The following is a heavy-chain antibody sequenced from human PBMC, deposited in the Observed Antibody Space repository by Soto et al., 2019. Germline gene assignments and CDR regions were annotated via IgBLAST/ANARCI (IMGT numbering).Heavy chain of an antibody. CDR1: GGSISSGGYY. D-gene: IGHD3-10*01. CDR2: IFDSGST. V-gene: IGHV4-61*08. Sequence: SETLSLTCTVSGGSISSGGYYWTWIRQLPGKGLEWIGYIFDSGSTNYNPSLKSRVTISVDTSKNQFSLKVISVTAADTAVYYCARDAQLSWHRWFDPWGQGTLVTVSS. J-gene: IGHJ5*02. CDR3: ARDAQLSWHRWFDP.